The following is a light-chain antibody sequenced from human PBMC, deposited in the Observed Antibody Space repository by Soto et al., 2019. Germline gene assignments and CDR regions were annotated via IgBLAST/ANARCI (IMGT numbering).Light chain of an antibody. Sequence: QSALTQPASVSGSPGQSIIISCTGTSSDIGSSNFVSWFQQSPGKAPKLLIYEVADRPSGVSERFSGSKSGNTASLAISGLQAEDEADYYCSSHTMNVTWVFGRGTKVTVL. CDR2: EVA. CDR1: SSDIGSSNF. V-gene: IGLV2-14*01. J-gene: IGLJ2*01. CDR3: SSHTMNVTWV.